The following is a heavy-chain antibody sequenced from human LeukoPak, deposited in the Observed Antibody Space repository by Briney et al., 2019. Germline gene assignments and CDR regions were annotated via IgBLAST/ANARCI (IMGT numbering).Heavy chain of an antibody. CDR1: GGSFCSYY. CDR2: ISYSGST. Sequence: SQTLSLTCAVYGGSFCSYYWSWIRQRPPPRLPWIGYISYSGSTNYNPSLKSRVTISVDTSKNQFSLKLSSVTAADTAVYYCARDKYYSGSYFDYWGQGTLVTVSS. V-gene: IGHV4-59*01. J-gene: IGHJ4*02. D-gene: IGHD1-26*01. CDR3: ARDKYYSGSYFDY.